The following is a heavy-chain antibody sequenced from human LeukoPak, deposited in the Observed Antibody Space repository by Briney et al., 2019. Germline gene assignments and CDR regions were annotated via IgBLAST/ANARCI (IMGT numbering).Heavy chain of an antibody. J-gene: IGHJ4*02. CDR2: YDPGEGER. Sequence: ASVKVSCKVSGYTITELSMHWVRQAPGKGLEWMGSYDPGEGERINAQKFQGRVTMTEETSTDTAYMELTSLTSEDTAVYYCATDPMWELGRGFDYWGQGTLVTVSS. D-gene: IGHD1-26*01. V-gene: IGHV1-24*01. CDR3: ATDPMWELGRGFDY. CDR1: GYTITELS.